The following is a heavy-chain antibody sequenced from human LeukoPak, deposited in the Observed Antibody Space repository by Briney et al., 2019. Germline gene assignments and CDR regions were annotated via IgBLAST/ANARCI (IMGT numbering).Heavy chain of an antibody. Sequence: ASVKVSCKASGFTFTSSAVQWVRQARGQRLEWIGWIVVGSGNTNYAQKFQERVTITRDMSTSTAYMELSSLRSEDTAVYYCAAGGSLWFGELSHLAFDIWGQGTMVTVSS. V-gene: IGHV1-58*01. D-gene: IGHD3-10*01. J-gene: IGHJ3*02. CDR2: IVVGSGNT. CDR3: AAGGSLWFGELSHLAFDI. CDR1: GFTFTSSA.